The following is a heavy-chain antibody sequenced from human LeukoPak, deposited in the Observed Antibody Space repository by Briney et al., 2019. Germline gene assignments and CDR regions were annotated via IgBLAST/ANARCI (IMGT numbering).Heavy chain of an antibody. Sequence: SVKVSCKASGGTFSSYAISWVRQPPGQGLDWMGRIIPILGIANYAQKFQGRVTITADKSTSTAYMELSSLRSEDTAVYYCARDLGVSDDYGDRGPTPYYFDYWGQGTLVTVSS. J-gene: IGHJ4*02. CDR3: ARDLGVSDDYGDRGPTPYYFDY. CDR2: IIPILGIA. CDR1: GGTFSSYA. V-gene: IGHV1-69*04. D-gene: IGHD4-17*01.